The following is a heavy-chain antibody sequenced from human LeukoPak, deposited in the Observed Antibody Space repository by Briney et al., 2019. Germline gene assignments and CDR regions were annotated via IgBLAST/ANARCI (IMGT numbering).Heavy chain of an antibody. J-gene: IGHJ4*02. CDR3: ARHEYYGLEGGFDY. CDR2: IYDSRGT. CDR1: GGSIRSYY. V-gene: IGHV4-59*08. D-gene: IGHD3-10*01. Sequence: PSEPLSLTCTVSGGSIRSYYWSWLRQPPAEGLEWLGYIYDSRGTLYNPSLKSRVTMSVDTSNNQFSLKLSSVTAADTAVYYCARHEYYGLEGGFDYWGQGTLVTVSS.